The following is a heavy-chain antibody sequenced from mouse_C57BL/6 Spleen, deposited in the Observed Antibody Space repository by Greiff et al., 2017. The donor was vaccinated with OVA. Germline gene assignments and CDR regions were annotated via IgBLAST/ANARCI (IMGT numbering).Heavy chain of an antibody. CDR2: IYPGSGST. CDR1: GYTFTSYW. V-gene: IGHV1-55*01. Sequence: QVQLQQSGAELVKPGASVKMSCKASGYTFTSYWITWVKQRPGQGLEWIGDIYPGSGSTNYNEKFKSKATLTVDTSSSTAYMQLSSLTSADSAVYYCASRYYGSSFDVWGTGTTVTVSS. CDR3: ASRYYGSSFDV. D-gene: IGHD1-1*01. J-gene: IGHJ1*03.